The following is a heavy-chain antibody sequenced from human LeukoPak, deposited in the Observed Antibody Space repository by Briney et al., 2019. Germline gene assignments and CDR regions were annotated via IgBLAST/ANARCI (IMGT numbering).Heavy chain of an antibody. CDR1: GYSFTSYW. J-gene: IGHJ3*02. CDR2: IYPGDSDT. V-gene: IGHV5-51*01. CDR3: ASRDAVPAAPYDAFDI. D-gene: IGHD2-2*01. Sequence: GESLKISCKGSGYSFTSYWIGWVRQMPGKGLEWMGIIYPGDSDTRYSPSFQGQVTISADKSISTAYLQWSSLKASDTAMYYCASRDAVPAAPYDAFDIWGQGTMVTVSS.